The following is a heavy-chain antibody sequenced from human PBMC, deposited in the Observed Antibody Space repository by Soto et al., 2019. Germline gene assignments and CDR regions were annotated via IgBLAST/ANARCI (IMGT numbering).Heavy chain of an antibody. CDR3: ARFIAAAEPLFDY. J-gene: IGHJ4*02. CDR2: ISSSSSYI. D-gene: IGHD6-13*01. CDR1: GFTFSSYS. V-gene: IGHV3-21*01. Sequence: NPGGSLRLSCAASGFTFSSYSMNWVRQAPGKGLEWVSSISSSSSYIYYADSVKGRFTISRDNAKNSLYLQMNSLRAEDTAVYYCARFIAAAEPLFDYWGQGTLVTVS.